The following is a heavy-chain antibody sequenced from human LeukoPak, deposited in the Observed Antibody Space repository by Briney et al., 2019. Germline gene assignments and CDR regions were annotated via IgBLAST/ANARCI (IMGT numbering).Heavy chain of an antibody. Sequence: ASVKVSCKASGGTFSSYAISWVRQAPGQGLEWMGGIIPIFGTANYAQKFQGRVTITTDESTSTAYMELSSLRPEDTAVYYCARGRDCSGGSCYHALLDYWGQGTLVTVSS. V-gene: IGHV1-69*05. CDR3: ARGRDCSGGSCYHALLDY. CDR1: GGTFSSYA. D-gene: IGHD2-15*01. CDR2: IIPIFGTA. J-gene: IGHJ4*02.